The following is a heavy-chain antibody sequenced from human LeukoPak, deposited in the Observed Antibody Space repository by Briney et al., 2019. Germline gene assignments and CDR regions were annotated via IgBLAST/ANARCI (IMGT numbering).Heavy chain of an antibody. CDR2: IGQGERQM. J-gene: IGHJ1*01. V-gene: IGHV3-7*01. Sequence: GGSLRLSCVASGFAYSTTWMNWVRQAPGKGLEWVANIGQGERQMNYVDSVKGRFSISRDNARNSLFLQLNSLRAEDTAVYYCASSYLKHWGQGTLVTVSS. CDR1: GFAYSTTW. CDR3: ASSYLKH.